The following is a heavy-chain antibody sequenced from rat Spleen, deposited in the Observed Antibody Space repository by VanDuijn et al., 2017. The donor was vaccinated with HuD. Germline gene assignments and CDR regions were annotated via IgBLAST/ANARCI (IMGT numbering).Heavy chain of an antibody. CDR3: TTFSDYATSPFAY. CDR1: GFTFSNYW. J-gene: IGHJ3*01. V-gene: IGHV5-31*01. CDR2: ITNTGNTP. Sequence: EVQLVESGGGAVQPGRSMKLSCEASGFTFSNYWMTWIRQAPGEGLEWVASITNTGNTPYYQGSVKGRFTIARDNAKSTLYLQMSTLRSEDTATYYCTTFSDYATSPFAYWGRGALVTVSS. D-gene: IGHD1-6*01.